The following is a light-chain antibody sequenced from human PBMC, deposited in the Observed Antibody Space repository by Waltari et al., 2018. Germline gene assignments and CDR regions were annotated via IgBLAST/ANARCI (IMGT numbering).Light chain of an antibody. CDR2: DVS. CDR3: SSYTSSSTLYV. J-gene: IGLJ1*01. CDR1: SSDIGGYNY. V-gene: IGLV2-14*03. Sequence: QSALTQPASVSGSPGQSITISCTGTSSDIGGYNYVSWYQQHPGKAPKLRIYDVSNRPSGVSNRFSCSKSGNTASLTISGLQAEDEADYYCSSYTSSSTLYVFGTWTKVTVL.